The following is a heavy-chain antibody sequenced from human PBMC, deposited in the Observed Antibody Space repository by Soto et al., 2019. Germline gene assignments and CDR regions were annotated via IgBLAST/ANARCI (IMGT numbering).Heavy chain of an antibody. CDR3: ARGRYCSGGSCYSVFDY. D-gene: IGHD2-15*01. CDR2: IYYSGST. CDR1: GGSISSYY. Sequence: SETLSLTCTVSGGSISSYYWSWIRQPPGKGLEWIGYIYYSGSTNYNPSLKSRVTISVDTSKNQFSLKLSSVTAADTAVYYCARGRYCSGGSCYSVFDYWGQGTLVTVSS. J-gene: IGHJ4*02. V-gene: IGHV4-59*01.